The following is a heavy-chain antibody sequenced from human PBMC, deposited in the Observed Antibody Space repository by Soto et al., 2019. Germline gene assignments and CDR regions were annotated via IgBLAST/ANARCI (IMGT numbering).Heavy chain of an antibody. V-gene: IGHV1-3*01. CDR3: ARINCSSTSCYNFYWFDP. CDR1: GYTFTSYA. D-gene: IGHD2-2*02. J-gene: IGHJ5*02. CDR2: INAGNGNT. Sequence: ASVKVSCKASGYTFTSYAMHWVRQAPGQRLEWMGWINAGNGNTKYSQKFQGRVTITRDTSASTAYMELSSLRSEDTAVYYCARINCSSTSCYNFYWFDPWGQGTLVTSPQ.